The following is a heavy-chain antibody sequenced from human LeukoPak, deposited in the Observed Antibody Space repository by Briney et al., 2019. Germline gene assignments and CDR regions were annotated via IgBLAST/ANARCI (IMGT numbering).Heavy chain of an antibody. CDR2: IYSDGNT. CDR1: GFTVSSIS. J-gene: IGHJ4*02. D-gene: IGHD1-26*01. CDR3: ARAQVNSGLFDY. Sequence: PGGSLRLSCAASGFTVSSISMNWVRQAPGMGLEWVSIIYSDGNTKYADSVKGRFTLSRDVSKNTLYLQMNSLRADDTAVYYCARAQVNSGLFDYWGQGTPVTVSS. V-gene: IGHV3-66*01.